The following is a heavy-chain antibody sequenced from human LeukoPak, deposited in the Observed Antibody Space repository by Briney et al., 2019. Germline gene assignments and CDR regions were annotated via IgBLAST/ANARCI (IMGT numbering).Heavy chain of an antibody. J-gene: IGHJ4*02. CDR2: INHSGST. CDR3: ARRPVGLVPDY. D-gene: IGHD6-19*01. V-gene: IGHV4-34*01. CDR1: GGSFSAYY. Sequence: PSETLSLTCAVFGGSFSAYYWSWIRQPPGKGLEWIGEINHSGSTNNNPPLESRVAISVDTSKNQFSLRLSSVTAADTAVYYCARRPVGLVPDYWGQGTLVTVSS.